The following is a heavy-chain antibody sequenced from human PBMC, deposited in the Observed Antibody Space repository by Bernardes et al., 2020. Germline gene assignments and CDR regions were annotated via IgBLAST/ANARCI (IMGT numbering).Heavy chain of an antibody. V-gene: IGHV3-23*01. J-gene: IGHJ4*02. CDR2: ISGSGGST. Sequence: GGSLRLSCAASGFTFSSYAMSWVLQAPGKGLEWVSAISGSGGSTYYADSVKGRFTISRDNSKNTLYLQMNSLRAEDTAVYYCARAGYSSSWFEESDYWGQGTLVTVSS. CDR3: ARAGYSSSWFEESDY. CDR1: GFTFSSYA. D-gene: IGHD6-13*01.